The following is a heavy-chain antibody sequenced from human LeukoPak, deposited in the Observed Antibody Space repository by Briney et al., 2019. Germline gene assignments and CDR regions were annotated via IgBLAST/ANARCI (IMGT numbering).Heavy chain of an antibody. D-gene: IGHD1-26*01. CDR3: ARVKMGATVSDYYYYYMGV. CDR1: GFTFSSYT. Sequence: GGSLRLSCAASGFTFSSYTMHWVRQAPGKRRQSVSAITSNGGYTHYADSVKGRFTISRDNSRNALFLPMGGLRIEDMAVYYCARVKMGATVSDYYYYYMGVWGKGTTVTVSS. CDR2: ITSNGGYT. J-gene: IGHJ6*03. V-gene: IGHV3-64*02.